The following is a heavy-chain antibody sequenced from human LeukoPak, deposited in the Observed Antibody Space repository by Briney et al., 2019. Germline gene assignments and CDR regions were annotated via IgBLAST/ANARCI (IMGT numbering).Heavy chain of an antibody. V-gene: IGHV3-74*01. CDR2: ISSDGSST. D-gene: IGHD6-19*01. CDR3: AREVSSGGWYNWFDP. J-gene: IGHJ5*02. Sequence: PGGSLRLTCAASGFTFSSYWMHWVRQAPGKGLVWVSRISSDGSSTRYADSVKGRFTISRDNAKNTLNLQMNSLRAEDTAVYYCAREVSSGGWYNWFDPWGQGTLVTVSS. CDR1: GFTFSSYW.